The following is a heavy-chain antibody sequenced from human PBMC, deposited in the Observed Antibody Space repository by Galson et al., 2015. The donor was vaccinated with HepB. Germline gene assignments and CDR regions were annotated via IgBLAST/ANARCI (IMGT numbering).Heavy chain of an antibody. CDR1: GDSVSSSNYY. Sequence: ETLSLTCTVSGDSVSSSNYYWGWIRQPPGKGPEWIGSIYYSGGAYYNPSLKNRVTIPVDTSKNQFSLKLSSVTAADTAIYYCATVISNHWYGLIHWGQGTLVTVSS. V-gene: IGHV4-39*07. D-gene: IGHD6-13*01. CDR2: IYYSGGA. J-gene: IGHJ4*02. CDR3: ATVISNHWYGLIH.